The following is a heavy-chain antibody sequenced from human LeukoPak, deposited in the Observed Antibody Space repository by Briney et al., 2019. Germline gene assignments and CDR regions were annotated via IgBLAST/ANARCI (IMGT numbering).Heavy chain of an antibody. CDR2: INPSAGST. CDR1: GYTFTAYF. J-gene: IGHJ4*02. CDR3: AREAPGGYFDY. D-gene: IGHD3-16*01. Sequence: ASVKVSCKASGYTFTAYFLHWVRQAPGQGLEWMGMINPSAGSTNYAQSFQGRVTMTRDTSTSTVYMELTSLTSEDTAVYYCAREAPGGYFDYGGQRTLVTVSS. V-gene: IGHV1-46*01.